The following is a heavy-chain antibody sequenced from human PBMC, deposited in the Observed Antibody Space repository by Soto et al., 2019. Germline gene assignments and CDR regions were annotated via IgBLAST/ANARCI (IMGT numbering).Heavy chain of an antibody. CDR1: GSTVSSNY. J-gene: IGHJ4*02. CDR3: ANQRGGYDRDFDY. V-gene: IGHV3-66*01. CDR2: IYSGGST. D-gene: IGHD5-12*01. Sequence: EVQLVESGGGLVQPGGSLRLSCAASGSTVSSNYMSWVRQAPGKGLEWVLVIYSGGSTYYADSVKGRFTISRDNSKNTLYLQMNSLRAEDTAVYYCANQRGGYDRDFDYWGQGTLVTVSS.